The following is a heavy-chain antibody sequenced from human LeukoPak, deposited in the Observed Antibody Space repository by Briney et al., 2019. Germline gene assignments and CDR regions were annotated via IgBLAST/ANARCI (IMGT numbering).Heavy chain of an antibody. CDR3: ARRRRYDSSGYYYPDAFDI. Sequence: GESLKISCKGSGYSFTSYWIDWVRQMPGKGLEWMGIIYPGDSDTRYSPSFQGQVTISADKSISTAYLQWSSLKASDTAMYYCARRRRYDSSGYYYPDAFDIWGQGTMVTVSS. D-gene: IGHD3-22*01. V-gene: IGHV5-51*01. CDR1: GYSFTSYW. J-gene: IGHJ3*02. CDR2: IYPGDSDT.